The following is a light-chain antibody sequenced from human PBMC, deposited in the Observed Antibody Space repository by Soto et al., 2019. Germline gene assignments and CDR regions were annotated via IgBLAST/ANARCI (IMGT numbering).Light chain of an antibody. CDR3: QQFSSYPLT. CDR1: QSISSN. J-gene: IGKJ4*01. CDR2: RTS. V-gene: IGKV3-15*01. Sequence: DIDMTQSPSTLSVSPGERATLSCRASQSISSNLAWYQQKPGQAPRLLMFRTSSRATGFPARFSGSGSGTDFTLTISRLEPEDFAVYYCQQFSSYPLTFGGGTKVDI.